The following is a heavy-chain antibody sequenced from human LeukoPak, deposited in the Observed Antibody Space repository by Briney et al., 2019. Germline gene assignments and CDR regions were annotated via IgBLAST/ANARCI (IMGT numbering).Heavy chain of an antibody. D-gene: IGHD3/OR15-3a*01. J-gene: IGHJ4*02. CDR2: IKRKGDDGTI. CDR1: GFTFSNAW. V-gene: IGHV3-15*01. Sequence: PGGSLRLSCAASGFTFSNAWMSWVRQAPGRGLEWVGRIKRKGDDGTIDYAAPVKGRLSISRDDSKNTLYLQMNSLKSEDTVVYYCTAGTGRSDFDYWGQGTLVTVSS. CDR3: TAGTGRSDFDY.